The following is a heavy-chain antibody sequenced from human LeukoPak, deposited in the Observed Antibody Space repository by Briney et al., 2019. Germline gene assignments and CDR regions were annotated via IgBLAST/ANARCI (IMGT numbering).Heavy chain of an antibody. D-gene: IGHD6-13*01. CDR1: GGSISSNSYY. CDR2: IYYSGST. J-gene: IGHJ5*02. CDR3: ARGYSSSWYFNWFDP. V-gene: IGHV4-39*01. Sequence: SETLSLPCTVSGGSISSNSYYWGWIRQPPGKGLEWIGSIYYSGSTYYNPSLKSRVTISVDTSKNQFSLKLTSVTAADTAVYYCARGYSSSWYFNWFDPWGQGTLVTVSS.